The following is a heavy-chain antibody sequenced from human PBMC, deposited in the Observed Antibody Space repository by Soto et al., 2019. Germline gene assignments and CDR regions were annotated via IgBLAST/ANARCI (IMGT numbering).Heavy chain of an antibody. D-gene: IGHD3-3*01. CDR3: AHRLAGDIWSGYYNGNYFNY. CDR1: GFSLSTSGVG. J-gene: IGHJ4*02. CDR2: IYWDDDK. V-gene: IGHV2-5*02. Sequence: SGPTLVNPTQTLTLTCTFSGFSLSTSGVGVGWIRQPPGKALEWLALIYWDDDKRYSPSLKSRLTITKDTSKNQVVLTMTNMDPVDTATYYCAHRLAGDIWSGYYNGNYFNYWGQGTLVTVSS.